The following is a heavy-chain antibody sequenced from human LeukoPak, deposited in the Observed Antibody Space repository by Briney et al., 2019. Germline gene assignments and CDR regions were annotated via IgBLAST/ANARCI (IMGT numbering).Heavy chain of an antibody. D-gene: IGHD5-24*01. Sequence: GGSLRLSCAASGFTFSSYSMNWVRQAPGKGLEWVSYISSSSSTIYYADSVKGRFTISRDNAKNSLYLQMNSLRAEDTAVYYCAREPLETWGVEYYYYGMDVWGQGTTVTVSS. CDR3: AREPLETWGVEYYYYGMDV. J-gene: IGHJ6*02. V-gene: IGHV3-48*04. CDR1: GFTFSSYS. CDR2: ISSSSSTI.